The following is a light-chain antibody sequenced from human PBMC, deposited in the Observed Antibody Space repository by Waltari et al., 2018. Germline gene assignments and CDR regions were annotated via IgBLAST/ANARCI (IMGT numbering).Light chain of an antibody. CDR3: QVWDATTDHWV. J-gene: IGLJ3*02. V-gene: IGLV3-21*02. CDR1: SLRDKS. Sequence: SFVLTQSPSVSVAPGQTATITCGGDSLRDKSVHWDRQKPGQAPVVVVFDASDRPSGIPERVSGSHYGDTATLTITRVEAGDEADYYCQVWDATTDHWVFGGGTTLTAL. CDR2: DAS.